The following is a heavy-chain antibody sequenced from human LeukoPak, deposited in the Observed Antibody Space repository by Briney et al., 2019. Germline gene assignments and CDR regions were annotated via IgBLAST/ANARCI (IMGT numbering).Heavy chain of an antibody. Sequence: SQTLSLTCAVSGDSVSSNSAAWNWIRQSPSRGLDWLGRTYYRSRWFNDYALSVKSRIIIRPDTSKNHFSLRLNSVTPEDTAVYYCARGDTPGGIYYYGMDVWGQGTAVTVSS. D-gene: IGHD1-14*01. CDR3: ARGDTPGGIYYYGMDV. J-gene: IGHJ6*02. CDR2: TYYRSRWFN. CDR1: GDSVSSNSAA. V-gene: IGHV6-1*01.